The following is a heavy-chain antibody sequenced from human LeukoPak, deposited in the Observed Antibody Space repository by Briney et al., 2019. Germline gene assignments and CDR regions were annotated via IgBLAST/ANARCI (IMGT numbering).Heavy chain of an antibody. J-gene: IGHJ3*02. CDR2: IKQDGSLK. CDR3: ARDSNYYDGSAYYDVFDI. Sequence: GGSLRLSCAAYGFSFSSYWMTWFRQAPGRGLEWVANIKQDGSLKYYVASVKGRFSISRDNAKNSLYLQMNSLSAEDTAVYYCARDSNYYDGSAYYDVFDIWGQGTMVTVSS. D-gene: IGHD3-22*01. CDR1: GFSFSSYW. V-gene: IGHV3-7*01.